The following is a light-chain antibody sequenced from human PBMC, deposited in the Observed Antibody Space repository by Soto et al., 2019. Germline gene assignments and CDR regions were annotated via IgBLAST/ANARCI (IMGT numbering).Light chain of an antibody. V-gene: IGLV2-23*02. J-gene: IGLJ7*01. CDR2: EVN. CDR1: SSDVGIYDL. Sequence: QSPLTQPASVSGSPGQSITISCTGTSSDVGIYDLVSWYQQLPGKAPKLMIFEVNKRPSGVSNRFSGSKSGNTASLTISGLQAEDEADYYCCSYAGTTTPAVFGGGTQLTVL. CDR3: CSYAGTTTPAV.